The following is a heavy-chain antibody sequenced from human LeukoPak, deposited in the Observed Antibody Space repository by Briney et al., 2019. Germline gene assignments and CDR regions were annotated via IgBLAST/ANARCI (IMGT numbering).Heavy chain of an antibody. Sequence: GSLRLSCAASGFTFSSYAMHWVRQAPGKGLEYVSAISSNGGSTYYANSVKGRFTISRDNSKNTLYLQMGSLRAEDMAVYYCARGTSSYGYYYMDVWGKGTTVTVSS. CDR1: GFTFSSYA. D-gene: IGHD6-6*01. CDR2: ISSNGGST. V-gene: IGHV3-64*01. CDR3: ARGTSSYGYYYMDV. J-gene: IGHJ6*03.